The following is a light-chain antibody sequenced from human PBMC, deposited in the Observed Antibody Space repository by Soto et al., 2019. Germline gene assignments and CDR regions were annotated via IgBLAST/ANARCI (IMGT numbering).Light chain of an antibody. CDR2: EGS. Sequence: QSALNQPASVSGSPGQSITISCTGTSSDVGRYNLVSWYQQHTGKAPKLMIYEGSKRHSGVSNRLSGSKSGNTASLTISVLQGEDEADYYCCSYAGSSTSVVFGGGTKVTVL. J-gene: IGLJ2*01. CDR3: CSYAGSSTSVV. V-gene: IGLV2-23*01. CDR1: SSDVGRYNL.